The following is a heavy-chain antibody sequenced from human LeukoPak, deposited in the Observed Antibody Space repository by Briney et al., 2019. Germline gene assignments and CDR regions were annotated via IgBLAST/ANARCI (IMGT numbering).Heavy chain of an antibody. D-gene: IGHD6-6*01. CDR3: AKDRARARIGSSPASFDY. CDR2: ISGSGGST. Sequence: GGPLRLSCAASGFTFSSYAMSWVRQAPGKGLEWVSAISGSGGSTYYADSVKGRFTISRDNSKNTLYLQMNSLRAEDTAVYYCAKDRARARIGSSPASFDYWGQGTLVTVSS. CDR1: GFTFSSYA. V-gene: IGHV3-23*01. J-gene: IGHJ4*02.